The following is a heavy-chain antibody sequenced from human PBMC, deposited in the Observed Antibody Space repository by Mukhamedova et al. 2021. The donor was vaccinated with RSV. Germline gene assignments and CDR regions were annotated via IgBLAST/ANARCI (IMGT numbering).Heavy chain of an antibody. CDR2: ISYDGSNK. CDR3: ARGRLGANFDY. CDR1: SSYA. J-gene: IGHJ4*02. Sequence: SSYAMHWVRQAPGKGLEWVAVISYDGSNKYYADSVKGRFTISRDNSKKTLYLQMNSLRAEDTAVYYCARGRLGANFDYLGQGTL. D-gene: IGHD1-26*01. V-gene: IGHV3-30-3*01.